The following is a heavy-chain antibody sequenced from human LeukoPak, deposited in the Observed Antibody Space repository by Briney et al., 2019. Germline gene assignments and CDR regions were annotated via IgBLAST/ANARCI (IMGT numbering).Heavy chain of an antibody. D-gene: IGHD5-12*01. V-gene: IGHV3-23*01. CDR1: GISFNNYG. CDR3: AKVISSYSGYDSY. CDR2: ISNGGHHT. J-gene: IGHJ4*02. Sequence: GGSLRLSCAASGISFNNYGMSWVRQAPGKGLEWVSSISNGGHHTYYADSVRGRFTISRDNSKNTLYLQMDSLRAAATAVYYCAKVISSYSGYDSYWGQGTLVTVSS.